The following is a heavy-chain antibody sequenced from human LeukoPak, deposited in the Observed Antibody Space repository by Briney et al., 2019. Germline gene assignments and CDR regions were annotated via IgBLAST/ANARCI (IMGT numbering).Heavy chain of an antibody. D-gene: IGHD6-13*01. CDR2: INSDGSST. V-gene: IGHV3-74*01. CDR1: GFTFSSYW. J-gene: IGHJ4*02. Sequence: PGGSLRLSCAASGFTFSSYWMHWVRQAPGKGLVWVSRINSDGSSTSYADSVKGRFTISRDNAKNTLYLQMNSLRAEDTAVYYCARRVRAAGTPDYFDYWGQGTLVTVSS. CDR3: ARRVRAAGTPDYFDY.